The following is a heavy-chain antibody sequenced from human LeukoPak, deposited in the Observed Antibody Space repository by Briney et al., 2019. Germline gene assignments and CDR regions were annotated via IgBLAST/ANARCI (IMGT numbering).Heavy chain of an antibody. CDR1: GYTFTGYY. CDR2: INPNSGGT. J-gene: IGHJ6*02. V-gene: IGHV1-2*04. D-gene: IGHD3-22*01. Sequence: ASVKVSCKASGYTFTGYYMHWVRQAPGQGLEWMGWINPNSGGTNYAQKFQGWVTMTRDTSISTAYMELSRLRSDDTAVYYCARDKVRLGYDSSGYYVYYYYGMDVWGQGTTVTVSS. CDR3: ARDKVRLGYDSSGYYVYYYYGMDV.